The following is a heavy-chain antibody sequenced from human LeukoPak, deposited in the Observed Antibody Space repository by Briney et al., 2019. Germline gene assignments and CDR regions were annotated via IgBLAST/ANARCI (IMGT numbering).Heavy chain of an antibody. CDR3: AREPSPGYGGFDY. Sequence: GGSLRLSCAASGFTFSSYAMHWVRQAPGKGLEWVAVISYDGSNKYNADSVKGRFTISRDNSKNTLYLQMNSLRAEDTAVYYCAREPSPGYGGFDYWGQGTLVTVSS. D-gene: IGHD4-23*01. CDR2: ISYDGSNK. V-gene: IGHV3-30-3*01. J-gene: IGHJ4*02. CDR1: GFTFSSYA.